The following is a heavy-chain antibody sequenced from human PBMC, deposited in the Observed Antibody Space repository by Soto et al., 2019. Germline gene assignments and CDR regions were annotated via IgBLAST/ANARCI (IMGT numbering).Heavy chain of an antibody. J-gene: IGHJ6*02. CDR1: GYTVTNYG. CDR2: ISANNGNT. Sequence: SVKVSCKDSGYTVTNYGITWVRQAPGQGLQWMGWISANNGNTNYAQNLQGRVTMTTDTSTSTAYMELRSLRSDDTAVYYCSLGFCTSTDCYPHYQGMGVWGQGTTVTVYS. CDR3: SLGFCTSTDCYPHYQGMGV. D-gene: IGHD2-2*01. V-gene: IGHV1-18*01.